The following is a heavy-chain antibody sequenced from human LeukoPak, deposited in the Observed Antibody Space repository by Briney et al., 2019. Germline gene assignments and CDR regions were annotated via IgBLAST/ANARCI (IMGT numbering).Heavy chain of an antibody. D-gene: IGHD6-6*01. J-gene: IGHJ6*03. Sequence: GASVKVSCKASGYTFTSYDINWVRQATGQGLEWMGWMNPNSGNTGYAQKFQGRVTMTRNTSISTAYMELSSLRSEDTAVYYCARGVRRQLVLHYYYMDVWGKGTTVTVSS. CDR3: ARGVRRQLVLHYYYMDV. CDR1: GYTFTSYD. V-gene: IGHV1-8*01. CDR2: MNPNSGNT.